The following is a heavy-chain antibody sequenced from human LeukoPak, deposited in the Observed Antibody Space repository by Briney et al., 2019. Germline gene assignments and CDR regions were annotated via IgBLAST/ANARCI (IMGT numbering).Heavy chain of an antibody. CDR2: ISYDGSNE. CDR3: AKDMVRGVITSYFDY. V-gene: IGHV3-30*12. CDR1: GFTFSSYG. J-gene: IGHJ4*02. D-gene: IGHD3-10*01. Sequence: GGSLRLSCAASGFTFSSYGMHWVRQAPGKGLEWVAIISYDGSNEYYADSVKGRFTISRDNSKNTLYLQMNSLRAEDTAVYYCAKDMVRGVITSYFDYWGQGTLVTVSS.